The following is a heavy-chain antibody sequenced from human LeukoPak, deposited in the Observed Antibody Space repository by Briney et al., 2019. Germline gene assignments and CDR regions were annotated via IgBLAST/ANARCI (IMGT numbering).Heavy chain of an antibody. V-gene: IGHV3-23*01. D-gene: IGHD3-22*01. J-gene: IGHJ4*02. Sequence: SGGSLTLSCAASGFSFSSYDMSWVRQAPGKGLEWVSAISGSGGSTYYADSVKGQYTISRDNSKNMLYLQMNSLRAEDTGVYYCAKSYEYDSRGYYQCYFDYWGQGTLVTVSS. CDR3: AKSYEYDSRGYYQCYFDY. CDR2: ISGSGGST. CDR1: GFSFSSYD.